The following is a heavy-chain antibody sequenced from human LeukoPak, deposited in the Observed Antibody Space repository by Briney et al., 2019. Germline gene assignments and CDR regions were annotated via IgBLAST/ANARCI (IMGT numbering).Heavy chain of an antibody. CDR1: GGTFSSYA. Sequence: GASVKVSCKASGGTFSSYAISWVRQAPGQGLEWMGGIIPIFGTANYAQKFQGRVTITADESTSTAYMELSSLRSEDTAVYYCARDGYCSSTSCYIYGERPLYYMDVWGKGATVTVS. V-gene: IGHV1-69*13. CDR3: ARDGYCSSTSCYIYGERPLYYMDV. J-gene: IGHJ6*03. CDR2: IIPIFGTA. D-gene: IGHD2-2*02.